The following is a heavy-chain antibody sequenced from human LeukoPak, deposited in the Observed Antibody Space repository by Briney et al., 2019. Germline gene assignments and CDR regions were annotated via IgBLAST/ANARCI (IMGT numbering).Heavy chain of an antibody. D-gene: IGHD3-16*02. CDR2: IYTSGST. CDR3: ARGREHDYVWGSYRPPIFDY. Sequence: SETLSLTCTVSGGSISSYYWSWIRQPAGKGLEWIGRIYTSGSTNYNPSLKSRVTMSVDTSKNQFSLKLSSVTAADTAVYYCARGREHDYVWGSYRPPIFDYWGQGTLVTVSS. CDR1: GGSISSYY. J-gene: IGHJ4*02. V-gene: IGHV4-4*07.